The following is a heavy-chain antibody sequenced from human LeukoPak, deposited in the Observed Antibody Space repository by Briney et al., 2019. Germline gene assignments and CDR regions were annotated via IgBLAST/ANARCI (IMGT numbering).Heavy chain of an antibody. V-gene: IGHV4-59*11. D-gene: IGHD3-3*01. Sequence: SETLSLTCTVSGGSISSHYWSWIRQPPGKGLEWIGYIYYSGSTNYNPSLKSRVTISVDTSKNQFSLKLSSVTAADTAVYYCARAYDFWSGYYPYYFDYWGQGTLVTVSS. J-gene: IGHJ4*02. CDR1: GGSISSHY. CDR2: IYYSGST. CDR3: ARAYDFWSGYYPYYFDY.